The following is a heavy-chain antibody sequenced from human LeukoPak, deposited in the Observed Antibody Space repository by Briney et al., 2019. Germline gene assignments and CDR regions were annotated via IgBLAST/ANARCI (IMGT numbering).Heavy chain of an antibody. CDR3: ARDHLPGIAVAGDY. D-gene: IGHD6-19*01. Sequence: GASVKVSCKASGYTFTNYGITWVRQAPGQGLEWMGIINPSGGSTSYAQKFQGRVTMTRDTSTSTVYMELSSLRSEDTAVYYCARDHLPGIAVAGDYWGQGTLVTVSS. V-gene: IGHV1-46*01. J-gene: IGHJ4*02. CDR2: INPSGGST. CDR1: GYTFTNYG.